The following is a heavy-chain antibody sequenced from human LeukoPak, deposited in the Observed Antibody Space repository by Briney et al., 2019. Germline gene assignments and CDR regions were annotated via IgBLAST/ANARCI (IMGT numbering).Heavy chain of an antibody. J-gene: IGHJ4*02. CDR2: INHSGST. CDR1: GGSFSGYY. CDR3: ATTGYQLRLYYFDY. Sequence: PSETLSPTCAAYGGSFSGYYWSWIRQPPGKGLEWIGEINHSGSTNYNPSLKSRVTISVDTSKNQFSLKLSSVTAADTAVYYCATTGYQLRLYYFDYWGQGTLVTVSS. D-gene: IGHD2-2*01. V-gene: IGHV4-34*01.